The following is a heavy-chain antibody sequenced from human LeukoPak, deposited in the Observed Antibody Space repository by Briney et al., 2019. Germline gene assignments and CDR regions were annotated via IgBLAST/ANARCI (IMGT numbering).Heavy chain of an antibody. J-gene: IGHJ6*02. CDR1: GGSISSGGYY. V-gene: IGHV4-31*03. D-gene: IGHD3-3*01. CDR3: ARDANYDFWSGSQIYGMDV. Sequence: PSETLSLTCTVSGGSISSGGYYWSWIRQHPGKGLEWIGYIYYSGSTYYNPSLKSRVTISVDTSKNQFSLKLSSVTAADTAVYYCARDANYDFWSGSQIYGMDVWGQGTTVTVSS. CDR2: IYYSGST.